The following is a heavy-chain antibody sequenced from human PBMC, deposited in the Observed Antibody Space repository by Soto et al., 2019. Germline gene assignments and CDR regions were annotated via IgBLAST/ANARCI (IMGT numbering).Heavy chain of an antibody. CDR3: ANCYVRSRLRSGDSDAFDI. Sequence: SRSRSLTCTVSGCSSSSYYWSWIRQPPGKGLEWVRSINYSGSTNYNPSLKSRVTISVDTSKNQFSLTLSSVTAADTGGYYYANCYVRSRLRSGDSDAFDIWGQGTMVTVSS. CDR2: INYSGST. CDR1: GCSSSSYY. D-gene: IGHD5-12*01. J-gene: IGHJ3*02. V-gene: IGHV4-59*08.